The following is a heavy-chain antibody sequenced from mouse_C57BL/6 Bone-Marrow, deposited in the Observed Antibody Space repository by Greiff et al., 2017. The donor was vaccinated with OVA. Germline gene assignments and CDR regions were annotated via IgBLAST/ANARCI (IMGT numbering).Heavy chain of an antibody. CDR3: ARGFITTVVVDY. J-gene: IGHJ2*01. CDR1: GYTFTSYG. D-gene: IGHD1-1*01. V-gene: IGHV1-81*01. CDR2: IYPRSGNT. Sequence: QVQLQQSGAELARPGASVKLSCKASGYTFTSYGISWVKQRTGQGLEWIGEIYPRSGNTYYNEKFKGKATLTADKSSSTAYMELRSLTSEDSAVYFCARGFITTVVVDYGGQGTTLTVSS.